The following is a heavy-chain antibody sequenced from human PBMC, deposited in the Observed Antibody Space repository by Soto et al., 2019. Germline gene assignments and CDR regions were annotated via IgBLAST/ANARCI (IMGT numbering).Heavy chain of an antibody. Sequence: ASVKVSCKVSGYTLTELSMHWVRQAPGKGLEWMGGFDPEDGETIYAQKFQGRVTMTEDTSTDTAYMELSSLRSEDTAVYYCATRTIWDINYYYYYMDVWGKGTTVTVSS. CDR1: GYTLTELS. CDR2: FDPEDGET. D-gene: IGHD1-26*01. V-gene: IGHV1-24*01. J-gene: IGHJ6*03. CDR3: ATRTIWDINYYYYYMDV.